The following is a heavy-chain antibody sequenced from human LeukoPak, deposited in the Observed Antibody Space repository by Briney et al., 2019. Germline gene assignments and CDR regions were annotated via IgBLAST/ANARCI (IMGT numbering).Heavy chain of an antibody. J-gene: IGHJ3*02. V-gene: IGHV3-7*03. D-gene: IGHD3-22*01. CDR3: AREHDDSSGYSDAFDI. CDR2: IKQDGNDE. Sequence: GGSLRLSCAVSGFTFSSYWMTWVRQAPGKGPEWVASIKQDGNDEYYVDSVKGRFTISRDNAKNSLYLQMNSLRAEDTAVYYCAREHDDSSGYSDAFDIWGQGTMVTVSS. CDR1: GFTFSSYW.